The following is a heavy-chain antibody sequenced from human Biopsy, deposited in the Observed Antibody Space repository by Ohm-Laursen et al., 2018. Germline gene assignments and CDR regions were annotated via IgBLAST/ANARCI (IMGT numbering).Heavy chain of an antibody. Sequence: SETLSLTCTVSGGSISSYYWSWIRQPPGKGLEWIGYIYYTGSTNYNPSLKSRVTISVDTSLTHHSLSLTSVTAADTAVYYCARHAPSYSGSYWRYFDLWGRGTLVTVSS. D-gene: IGHD1-26*01. J-gene: IGHJ2*01. CDR3: ARHAPSYSGSYWRYFDL. V-gene: IGHV4-59*08. CDR2: IYYTGST. CDR1: GGSISSYY.